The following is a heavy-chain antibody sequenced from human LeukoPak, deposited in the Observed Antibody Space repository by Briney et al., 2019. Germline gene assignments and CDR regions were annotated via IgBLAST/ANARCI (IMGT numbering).Heavy chain of an antibody. Sequence: GGSLRLSCAASGFTFSSFSMNWVRQAPGKGLEWMGIIYPGDSDTRYSPSFQGQVTISADKSISTAYLQWSSLKASDTAMYYCARRSLRYFDWPRDAFDIWGQGTMVTVSS. V-gene: IGHV5-51*01. D-gene: IGHD3-9*01. CDR2: IYPGDSDT. J-gene: IGHJ3*02. CDR1: GFTFSSFS. CDR3: ARRSLRYFDWPRDAFDI.